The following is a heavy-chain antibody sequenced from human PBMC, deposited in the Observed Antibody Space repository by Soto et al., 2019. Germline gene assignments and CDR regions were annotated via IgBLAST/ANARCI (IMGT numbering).Heavy chain of an antibody. J-gene: IGHJ6*02. D-gene: IGHD1-26*01. CDR3: ARTRSAWSDFHYYSLDV. CDR2: ISYDSTKT. Sequence: SGGSLRLSCAASGFTFNSYGMHWVRQGPGNGLEWVAFISYDSTKTYYADSVKGRFTISRDNSNSALYVQMNSLTGEDTAVYYCARTRSAWSDFHYYSLDVWGQGTTVTV. V-gene: IGHV3-30*03. CDR1: GFTFNSYG.